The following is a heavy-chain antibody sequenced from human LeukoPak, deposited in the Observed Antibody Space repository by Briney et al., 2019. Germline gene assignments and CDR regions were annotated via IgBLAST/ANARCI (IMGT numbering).Heavy chain of an antibody. CDR1: GYTFTSYG. CDR2: IGAYNGNT. CDR3: ARGEYCSSTSCYTGPDY. J-gene: IGHJ4*02. V-gene: IGHV1-18*01. D-gene: IGHD2-2*02. Sequence: GASVKVSCKASGYTFTSYGINWVRQAPGQGLEWMGWIGAYNGNTNYAQKLQGRVTMTTDTSTSTAYMELRSLRSDDTAVYYCARGEYCSSTSCYTGPDYWGQGTLVTVSS.